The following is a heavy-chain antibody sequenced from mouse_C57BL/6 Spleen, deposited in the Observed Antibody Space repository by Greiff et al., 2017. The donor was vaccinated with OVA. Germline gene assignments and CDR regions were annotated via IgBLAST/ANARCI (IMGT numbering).Heavy chain of an antibody. V-gene: IGHV1-69*01. CDR3: AKAYYYGISLGYFDV. Sequence: QVQLKQSGAELVMPGASVKLSCKASGYTFTSYWMHWVKQRPGQGLEWIGEIDPSDSYTNYNQKFKGKSTLTVDKSSSTAYMQLSSLTSEDSAVYYCAKAYYYGISLGYFDVWGTGTTVTVSS. CDR1: GYTFTSYW. CDR2: IDPSDSYT. J-gene: IGHJ1*03. D-gene: IGHD1-1*01.